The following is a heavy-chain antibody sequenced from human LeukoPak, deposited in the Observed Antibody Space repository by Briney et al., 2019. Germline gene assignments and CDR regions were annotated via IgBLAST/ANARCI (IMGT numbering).Heavy chain of an antibody. V-gene: IGHV3-9*01. CDR2: ISWNSGSI. CDR3: ARGGRLRLGELSWDYFDY. D-gene: IGHD3-16*02. Sequence: GGSLRLSCAASGFTFDDYAMHWVRQAPGKGLEWVSGISWNSGSIGYADSVKGRFTISRDNAKNSLYLQMNSLRAEDTALYYCARGGRLRLGELSWDYFDYWGQGTLVTVSS. CDR1: GFTFDDYA. J-gene: IGHJ4*02.